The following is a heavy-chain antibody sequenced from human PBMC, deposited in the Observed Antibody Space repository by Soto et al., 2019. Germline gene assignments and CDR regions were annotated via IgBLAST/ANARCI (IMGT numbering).Heavy chain of an antibody. J-gene: IGHJ4*02. D-gene: IGHD2-2*01. CDR1: SFSINTGYY. CDR3: ASCVSTACYHPWGLHFFDL. V-gene: IGHV4-38-2*01. Sequence: SETLSLTCAVSSFSINTGYYWGFVRQPPGKGLEWIGSIYHSQTTNYSPSLKSRVTISIDTSKNQFSLTLRSVTAADAAVYYCASCVSTACYHPWGLHFFDLWGQGSLVTVSS. CDR2: IYHSQTT.